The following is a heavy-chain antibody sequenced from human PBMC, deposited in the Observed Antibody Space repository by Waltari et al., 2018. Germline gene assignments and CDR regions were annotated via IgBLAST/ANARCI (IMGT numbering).Heavy chain of an antibody. Sequence: EVQLVASGGGLVQPGGSLRLSCAASGFTFSSYGVSWVRQAPGKGLEWGANIKQDGSEKYYVDSVKGRFTISRDNAKNSLYLQMNSLRAEDTAVYYCARTLDTAGDYFDYWGQGTLVTVSS. J-gene: IGHJ4*02. CDR2: IKQDGSEK. CDR3: ARTLDTAGDYFDY. CDR1: GFTFSSYG. D-gene: IGHD5-18*01. V-gene: IGHV3-7*01.